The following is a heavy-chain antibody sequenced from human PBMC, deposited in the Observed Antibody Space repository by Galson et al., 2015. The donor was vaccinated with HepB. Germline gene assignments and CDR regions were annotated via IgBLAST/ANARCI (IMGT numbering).Heavy chain of an antibody. CDR1: GYTFTSYG. Sequence: SVKVSCKASGYTFTSYGISWVRQAPGQGLEWMGWISAYNGNTNYAQKLQGRVTITADKSTSTAYMELSSLRSEDTAVYYCATVRTTVYSRADFDYWGQGTLVTVSS. CDR3: ATVRTTVYSRADFDY. CDR2: ISAYNGNT. V-gene: IGHV1-18*01. D-gene: IGHD4-11*01. J-gene: IGHJ4*02.